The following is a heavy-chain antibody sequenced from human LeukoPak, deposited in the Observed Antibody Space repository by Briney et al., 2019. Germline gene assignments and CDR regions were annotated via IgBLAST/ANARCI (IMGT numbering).Heavy chain of an antibody. CDR1: GYTFTSNY. Sequence: ASVKVSCKASGYTFTSNYIHRVRQAPGQGLEWMGMIYPRDGSTSYAQKFQGRVTVTRDTSTSTVHMELSGLRSEDTAVYYCARGRNRVDYWGQGTLVTVSS. D-gene: IGHD1-14*01. CDR2: IYPRDGST. CDR3: ARGRNRVDY. J-gene: IGHJ4*02. V-gene: IGHV1-46*01.